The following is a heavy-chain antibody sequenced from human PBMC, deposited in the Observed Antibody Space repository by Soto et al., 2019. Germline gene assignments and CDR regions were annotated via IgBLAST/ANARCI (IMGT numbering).Heavy chain of an antibody. CDR2: IKQDGSEK. CDR1: GFTFSSYW. Sequence: VGSLRLSCAASGFTFSSYWMSWVRQAPGRGLEWVANIKQDGSEKYYVDSVKGRFTISRDNAKNSLYLQMNSLRAEDTAVYYCARELYDFWREGYYYGMDVWGQGTTVTVSS. J-gene: IGHJ6*02. CDR3: ARELYDFWREGYYYGMDV. D-gene: IGHD3-3*01. V-gene: IGHV3-7*01.